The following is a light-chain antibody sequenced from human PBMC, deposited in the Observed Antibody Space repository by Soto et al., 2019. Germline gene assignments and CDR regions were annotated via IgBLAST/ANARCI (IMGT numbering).Light chain of an antibody. CDR3: HQHNSYPAT. J-gene: IGKJ1*01. Sequence: DIPMTQSPSTLSASVGDRVTITCRASQSISTWLAWYQQKPGKAPKLLIYMASTLESGVPSRFSGTASGTEFTLTISSLQPDDFATYYCHQHNSYPATCGQGTKVEIK. V-gene: IGKV1-5*03. CDR2: MAS. CDR1: QSISTW.